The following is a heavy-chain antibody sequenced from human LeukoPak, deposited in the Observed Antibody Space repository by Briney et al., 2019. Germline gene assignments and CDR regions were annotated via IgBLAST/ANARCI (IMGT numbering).Heavy chain of an antibody. CDR2: ISAYNGNT. J-gene: IGHJ3*02. Sequence: RASVKVSCKASGYTFTSYGISWVRQAPGQGLEWMGWISAYNGNTNYAQKLQGRVTMTTDTSTSTAYMELRSLRSDDTAVYYYARDKDYYDSSATKRSAFDIWGQGTMVTVSS. CDR1: GYTFTSYG. CDR3: ARDKDYYDSSATKRSAFDI. V-gene: IGHV1-18*01. D-gene: IGHD3-22*01.